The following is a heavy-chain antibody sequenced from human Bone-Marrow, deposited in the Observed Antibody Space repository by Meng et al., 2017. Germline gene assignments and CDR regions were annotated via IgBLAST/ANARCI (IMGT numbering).Heavy chain of an antibody. CDR1: DFIFSGSD. CDR2: IVRQDKNYAT. Sequence: GESLKISCAASDFIFSGSDVHWVRQASGKGLEWVGCIVRQDKNYATAYAASVKGRFTISRDDSENTAFLQMSSLKTDDKAIYYCAICGSGDIWGQGTMVTVSS. D-gene: IGHD1-26*01. CDR3: AICGSGDI. J-gene: IGHJ3*02. V-gene: IGHV3-73*01.